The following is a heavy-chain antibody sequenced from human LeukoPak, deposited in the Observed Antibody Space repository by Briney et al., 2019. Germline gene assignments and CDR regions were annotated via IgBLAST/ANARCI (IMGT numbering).Heavy chain of an antibody. J-gene: IGHJ4*02. V-gene: IGHV6-1*01. CDR2: TYYRSKWYN. CDR1: GDSVSSNSAA. CDR3: ARVHSSSWYLVMGYFDY. D-gene: IGHD6-13*01. Sequence: SQTLSLTCAISGDSVSSNSAAWNWIRQSPSRGLEWLGRTYYRSKWYNDYAVSVKSRITINPDTSKNQFSLQLNSVTPEDTAVYYCARVHSSSWYLVMGYFDYWGQGTLVTVSS.